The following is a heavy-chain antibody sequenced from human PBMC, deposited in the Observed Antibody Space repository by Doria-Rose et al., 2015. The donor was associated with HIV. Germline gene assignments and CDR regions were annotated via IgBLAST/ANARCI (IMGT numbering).Heavy chain of an antibody. CDR1: GVSLSSPGMG. J-gene: IGHJ4*02. CDR2: NFSNDER. V-gene: IGHV2-26*01. Sequence: QESGPVLVKPTETLTLTCTVSGVSLSSPGMGVSWIRQPPGKALEWLANNFSNDERSYRTSLKSRLTISSGTSKSQLVLTMTDMDPVDTATYYCARIKSSRWYHKYYFDFWGQGALVIVSA. D-gene: IGHD6-13*01. CDR3: ARIKSSRWYHKYYFDF.